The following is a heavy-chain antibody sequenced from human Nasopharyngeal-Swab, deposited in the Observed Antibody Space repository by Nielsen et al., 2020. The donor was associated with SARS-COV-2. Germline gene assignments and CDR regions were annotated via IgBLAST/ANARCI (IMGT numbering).Heavy chain of an antibody. CDR3: ARDGVSSGYYYYYYMDV. D-gene: IGHD1-26*01. V-gene: IGHV3-21*01. Sequence: GESLKISCAASGFTFSYYSMSWVRQAPGKGLEWVSSISGSGSYIYYADSVKGRFTISRDNAKNSLYLQMNSLRAEDTAVYYCARDGVSSGYYYYYYMDVWGKGTTVTVSS. CDR1: GFTFSYYS. J-gene: IGHJ6*03. CDR2: ISGSGSYI.